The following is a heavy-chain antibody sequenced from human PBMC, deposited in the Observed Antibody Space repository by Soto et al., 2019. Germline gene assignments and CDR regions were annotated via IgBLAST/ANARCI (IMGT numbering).Heavy chain of an antibody. CDR1: GYTFTGYY. CDR3: ARGNIVVVTAINWFDP. CDR2: INPNSGGT. D-gene: IGHD2-21*02. V-gene: IGHV1-2*04. J-gene: IGHJ5*02. Sequence: GASVKVSCKASGYTFTGYYMHWVRQAPGQGLEWMGWINPNSGGTNYAQKFQGWVTMTRDTSISTAYMELSRLRSDDTAVYYCARGNIVVVTAINWFDPWGQGTLVTVSS.